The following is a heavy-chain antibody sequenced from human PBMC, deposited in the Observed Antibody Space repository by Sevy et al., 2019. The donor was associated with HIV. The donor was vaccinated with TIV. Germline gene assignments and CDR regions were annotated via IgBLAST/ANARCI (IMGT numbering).Heavy chain of an antibody. V-gene: IGHV3-48*02. CDR1: GFTFSSYT. Sequence: GGSLRLSCAASGFTFSSYTMNWVRQAPGKGLEWVSYISSGSRSIYYADSVKGRFTISRDNAKNSLYMQMNSLRDEDTAVYYCARDSAETAALDYWGLGTLVTVSS. J-gene: IGHJ4*02. CDR3: ARDSAETAALDY. D-gene: IGHD5-18*01. CDR2: ISSGSRSI.